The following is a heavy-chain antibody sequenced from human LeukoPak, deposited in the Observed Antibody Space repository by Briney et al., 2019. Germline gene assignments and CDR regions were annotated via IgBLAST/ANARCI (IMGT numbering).Heavy chain of an antibody. J-gene: IGHJ6*02. CDR3: ARTTAGRRHYYYYYGMDV. CDR1: GFTFSSYA. CDR2: ISYDGSNK. D-gene: IGHD4-11*01. V-gene: IGHV3-30-3*01. Sequence: GRSLRLSCAASGFTFSSYAMHWVRQAPGKGLEWVAVISYDGSNKYYADSVKGRFTISRDNSKNTLYLQMNSLRAEDTAVYYCARTTAGRRHYYYYYGMDVWGQGTTVTVSS.